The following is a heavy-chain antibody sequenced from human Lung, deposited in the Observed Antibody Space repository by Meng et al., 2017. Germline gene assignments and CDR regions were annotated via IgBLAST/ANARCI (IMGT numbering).Heavy chain of an antibody. J-gene: IGHJ4*02. V-gene: IGHV3-23*01. D-gene: IGHD3-22*01. CDR3: VKHYDAVELVSADS. CDR1: GFTFSSYA. Sequence: GGSLRLSCAASGFTFSSYAMSWVRQAPGKGLEWVSGISDSGGSTYYADSVKGRFTISRDNSKNTLFLQMNSLRAEDTAVYYCVKHYDAVELVSADSWGQGTLVTVSS. CDR2: ISDSGGST.